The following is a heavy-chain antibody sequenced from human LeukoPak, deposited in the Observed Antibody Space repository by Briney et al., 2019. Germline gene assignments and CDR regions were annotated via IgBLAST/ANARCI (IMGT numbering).Heavy chain of an antibody. CDR3: ARKFTEYDILTGYYSGYFDY. V-gene: IGHV4-59*01. CDR2: IYYSGST. CDR1: GGSISSYY. J-gene: IGHJ4*02. D-gene: IGHD3-9*01. Sequence: PSETLSLTCTVSGGSISSYYWSWIRQPPGKGLEWIGYIYYSGSTNYNPSLKSRVTISVDTSKNQFSLKLSSVTAADTAVYYCARKFTEYDILTGYYSGYFDYWGQGTLVTVSS.